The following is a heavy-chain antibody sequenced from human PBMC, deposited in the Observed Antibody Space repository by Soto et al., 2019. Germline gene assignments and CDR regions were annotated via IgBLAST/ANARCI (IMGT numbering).Heavy chain of an antibody. CDR1: GFTFSSYA. D-gene: IGHD6-19*01. CDR2: ISGSGGST. Sequence: GGSLRLSCAASGFTFSSYAMSLVRQSPGKGLEWVSAISGSGGSTYYADSVKGRFTISRDNSKNTLYLQMNSLRAEDTAVYYCAKDGRSIAVAGYFDYWGQGTLVTVSS. J-gene: IGHJ4*02. V-gene: IGHV3-23*01. CDR3: AKDGRSIAVAGYFDY.